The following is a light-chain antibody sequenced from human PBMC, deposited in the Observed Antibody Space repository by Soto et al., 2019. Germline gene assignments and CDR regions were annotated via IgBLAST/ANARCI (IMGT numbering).Light chain of an antibody. CDR2: ELS. J-gene: IGLJ1*01. Sequence: QSALTQPPSASGSPGQSVAISCTGTSSDGGGCKFVSWYQQYPGKAPKLIIYELSKRPSGVPDRFSGSKSGNTASLTVSGLRAEDEADYYCSSCAGSNNPYVFGTGTKLTVL. CDR3: SSCAGSNNPYV. V-gene: IGLV2-8*01. CDR1: SSDGGGCKF.